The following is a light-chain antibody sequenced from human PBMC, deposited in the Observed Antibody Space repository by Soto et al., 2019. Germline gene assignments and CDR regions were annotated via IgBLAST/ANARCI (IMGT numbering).Light chain of an antibody. CDR2: KAS. CDR3: QHYYDYSWT. J-gene: IGKJ1*01. V-gene: IGKV1-5*03. Sequence: DVQMTQSPSTLSASVGDRVTITCRASQSIGDWLAWFQQKPGRAPKLLIYKASSLESGVPSTFSGSASGTEFTLTISSLQPDDFATYYCQHYYDYSWTFGQGTKVDIK. CDR1: QSIGDW.